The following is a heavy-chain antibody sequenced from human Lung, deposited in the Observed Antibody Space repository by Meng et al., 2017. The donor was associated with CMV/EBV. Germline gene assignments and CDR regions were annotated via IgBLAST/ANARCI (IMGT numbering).Heavy chain of an antibody. CDR3: ASGAGDY. V-gene: IGHV5-51*01. Sequence: GESLKISCKGSGYSFSTYWIVWVRQMPGKGLEWMGVIHPSDSETTYSPSFEGQVTISADKSISTVYLHWSYLKASDTGMYYCASGAGDYWGQGTLVTVSS. CDR2: IHPSDSET. D-gene: IGHD1-26*01. J-gene: IGHJ4*02. CDR1: GYSFSTYW.